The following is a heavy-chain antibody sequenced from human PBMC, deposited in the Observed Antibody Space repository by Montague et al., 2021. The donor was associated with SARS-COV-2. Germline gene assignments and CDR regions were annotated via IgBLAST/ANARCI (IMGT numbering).Heavy chain of an antibody. Sequence: TLSLICSVSGGSINTGGYYWNWIRQSAGKGLEWIGRIYSSGSTNSRPSLKSRVTISLDTSKNQFSLWLSSVTAADTAVYYCARDPGYTSFTRWYFDLWGPGTLVTVSS. CDR1: GGSINTGGYY. CDR2: IYSSGST. CDR3: ARDPGYTSFTRWYFDL. J-gene: IGHJ2*01. D-gene: IGHD5-18*01. V-gene: IGHV4-61*02.